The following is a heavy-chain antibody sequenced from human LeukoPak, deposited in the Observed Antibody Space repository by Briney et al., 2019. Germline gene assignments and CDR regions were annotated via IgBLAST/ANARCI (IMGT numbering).Heavy chain of an antibody. J-gene: IGHJ3*02. Sequence: SVKVSCKASGGTFSSYAISWVRQAPGQGLEWMGRIIPILGIANYAQKLQGRVTMTTDTSTSTAYMELRSLRSDDTAVYYCARGETYYYGSGSYLAFDIWGQGTMVTVSS. V-gene: IGHV1-69*04. D-gene: IGHD3-10*01. CDR2: IIPILGIA. CDR1: GGTFSSYA. CDR3: ARGETYYYGSGSYLAFDI.